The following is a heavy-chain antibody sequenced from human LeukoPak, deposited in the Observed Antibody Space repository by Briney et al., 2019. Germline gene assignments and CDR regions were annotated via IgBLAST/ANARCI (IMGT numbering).Heavy chain of an antibody. V-gene: IGHV1-2*02. CDR3: AAQCNDDFCYKRDYMDV. CDR1: KNMFTGYC. Sequence: ASVKVSCKTSKNMFTGYCMHWVRQAPGQGLEWIGWINPNSGGTLFARRFQGRVTMPRDTSIGATYMELSRLTSDDTALYYCAAQCNDDFCYKRDYMDVWGKGTMVIVSS. D-gene: IGHD2-2*02. CDR2: INPNSGGT. J-gene: IGHJ6*03.